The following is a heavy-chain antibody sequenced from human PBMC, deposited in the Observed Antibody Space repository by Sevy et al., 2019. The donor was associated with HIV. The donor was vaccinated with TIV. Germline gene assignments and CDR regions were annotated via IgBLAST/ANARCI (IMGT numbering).Heavy chain of an antibody. CDR1: GFTFSSYA. V-gene: IGHV3-23*01. Sequence: GGSLRLSCAASGFTFSSYAMSWVRQAPGKGLEWVSAISGSGGSTYYADSVKGRFTISRDTSKNTLYLQMNSLRAEDTAVYYCATTLSGGYGSSWYPDWFDPWGQGTLVTVSS. CDR3: ATTLSGGYGSSWYPDWFDP. J-gene: IGHJ5*02. D-gene: IGHD6-13*01. CDR2: ISGSGGST.